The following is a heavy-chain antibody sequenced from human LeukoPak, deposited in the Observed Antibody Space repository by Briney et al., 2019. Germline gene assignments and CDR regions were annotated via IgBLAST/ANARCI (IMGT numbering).Heavy chain of an antibody. D-gene: IGHD3-22*01. V-gene: IGHV3-21*01. CDR2: ISSSSSYI. CDR3: ARGGYDDAFDI. J-gene: IGHJ3*02. Sequence: GGSLRLSCAASGFTFSSYSMNWVRQAPGKGLEWVSSISSSSSYIYYADSVKGRFTISRDNAKNSLYLQMNSPRAEDTAVYYCARGGYDDAFDIWGQGTMVTVSS. CDR1: GFTFSSYS.